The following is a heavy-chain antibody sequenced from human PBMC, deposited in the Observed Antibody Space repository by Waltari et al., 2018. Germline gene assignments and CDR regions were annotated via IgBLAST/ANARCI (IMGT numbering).Heavy chain of an antibody. V-gene: IGHV1-69*02. CDR3: ARATASPYSSSWYAFDY. Sequence: QVQLVQSGAEVKKPGSSVKVSCKASGATLSSYTISWVRHAPGQGLEWMGRIIPILGIANYAQKFQGRVTITADKSTSTAYMELSSLRSEDTAVYYCARATASPYSSSWYAFDYWGQGTLVTVSS. CDR2: IIPILGIA. J-gene: IGHJ4*02. D-gene: IGHD6-13*01. CDR1: GATLSSYT.